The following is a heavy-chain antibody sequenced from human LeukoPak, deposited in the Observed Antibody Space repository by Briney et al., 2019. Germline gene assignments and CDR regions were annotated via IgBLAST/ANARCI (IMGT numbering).Heavy chain of an antibody. CDR3: TTGWIRTLFDY. Sequence: GGSLRLSCAASGFTFSNAWMSWVRQAPGKGLEWVGRIKSKTDGGTTDYAAPVKGRFTISRDDSKNTLYLQMSSLKTEDTAVYYCTTGWIRTLFDYWGQGTLVTVSS. J-gene: IGHJ4*02. D-gene: IGHD2-2*03. CDR1: GFTFSNAW. CDR2: IKSKTDGGTT. V-gene: IGHV3-15*01.